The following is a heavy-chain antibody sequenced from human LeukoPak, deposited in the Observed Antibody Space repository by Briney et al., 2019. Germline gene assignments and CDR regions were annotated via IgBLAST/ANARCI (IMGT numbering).Heavy chain of an antibody. CDR3: ASSLPSYYYDSSGYSY. J-gene: IGHJ4*02. D-gene: IGHD3-22*01. V-gene: IGHV4-30-4*01. CDR2: IYYSGST. CDR1: GGSISSGDYY. Sequence: SETLSLTCTVSGGSISSGDYYWSWIRQPPGKGLEWIGYIYYSGSTYYNPSLKSRVTISVDTSKNQFSLKLSSVTAADTAVYYRASSLPSYYYDSSGYSYWGQGTLVTVSS.